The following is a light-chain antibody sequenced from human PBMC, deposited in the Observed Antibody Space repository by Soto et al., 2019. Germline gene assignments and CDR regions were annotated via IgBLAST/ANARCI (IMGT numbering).Light chain of an antibody. V-gene: IGKV3-20*01. CDR1: QSVSSTN. Sequence: EIVLTQSPGTLSLSPGERATLSCRASQSVSSTNLAWYQQKPGQAPRLLIYGASSRATGIPDRFSGSGSGTDFTLTISRLEPEDFAVYCCQHYADSVWTFGQGTKVDIK. J-gene: IGKJ1*01. CDR2: GAS. CDR3: QHYADSVWT.